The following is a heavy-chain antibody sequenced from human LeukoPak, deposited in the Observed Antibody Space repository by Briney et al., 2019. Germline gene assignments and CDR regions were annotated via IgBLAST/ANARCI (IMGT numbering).Heavy chain of an antibody. V-gene: IGHV4-31*03. J-gene: IGHJ4*02. D-gene: IGHD3-3*01. CDR3: ARDRGVVMGYFDY. Sequence: PSQTLSLTCTVSGGSISSGGYYWCWIRQHPGKGLEWIGYIYYSGSTYYNPSLKSRVTISVDTSKNQFSLKLSSVTAADTAVYYCARDRGVVMGYFDYWGQGTLVTVSS. CDR1: GGSISSGGYY. CDR2: IYYSGST.